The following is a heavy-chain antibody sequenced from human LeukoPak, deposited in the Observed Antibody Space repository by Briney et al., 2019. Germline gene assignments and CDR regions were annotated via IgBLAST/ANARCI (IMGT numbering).Heavy chain of an antibody. V-gene: IGHV4-31*03. D-gene: IGHD3-16*01. CDR2: IYYSGST. J-gene: IGHJ4*02. CDR3: ARERGGGGTNSFDY. Sequence: SDTLSLTCTVSGDSISNAAYYWNWIRQHPVRGLEWIGYIYYSGSTYYNPSLKSRVTISVDTSKNQFYLKLSSVTAADTAVYYCARERGGGGTNSFDYWGQGTLVTVSS. CDR1: GDSISNAAYY.